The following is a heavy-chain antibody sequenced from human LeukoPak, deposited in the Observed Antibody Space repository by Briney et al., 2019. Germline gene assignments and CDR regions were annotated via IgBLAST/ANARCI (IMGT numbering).Heavy chain of an antibody. D-gene: IGHD6-13*01. CDR1: GGTFNNYA. V-gene: IGHV1-69*13. Sequence: SVKVSCKASGGTFNNYAINWVRQAPGQGLEWMGGIIPIFGTANYAQKFQGRVTITADESTSTAYMELSSLRSEDTAVYYCARDRGYSRAGNYYYGMDVWGQGTTVTVSS. CDR3: ARDRGYSRAGNYYYGMDV. CDR2: IIPIFGTA. J-gene: IGHJ6*02.